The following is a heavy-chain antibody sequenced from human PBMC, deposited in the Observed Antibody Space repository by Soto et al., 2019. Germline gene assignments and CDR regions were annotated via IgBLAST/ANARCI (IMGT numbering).Heavy chain of an antibody. CDR2: ISSSSSYI. V-gene: IGHV3-21*01. CDR3: AKKGIAAAGPGTFDY. Sequence: PVGSLRLSCAASGFTFSSYSMNWVRQAPGKGLEWVSSISSSSSYIYYADSVKGRFTISGDNAKNSLYLQMNSLRAEDTAVYYCAKKGIAAAGPGTFDYWGQGTLVTVSS. J-gene: IGHJ4*02. D-gene: IGHD6-13*01. CDR1: GFTFSSYS.